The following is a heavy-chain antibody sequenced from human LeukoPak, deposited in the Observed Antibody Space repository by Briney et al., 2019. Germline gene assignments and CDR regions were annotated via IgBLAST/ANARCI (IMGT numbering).Heavy chain of an antibody. Sequence: GASVKVSCKASGCTFNNYAISWVRQAPGQGLECMGRITPILNTANYEQKFQGRVTFSADTSTTTAYMELSSLRSEDTAVYYCARDIGRSGASCYSGCPFDCWGQGTLVTVSS. J-gene: IGHJ4*02. CDR2: ITPILNTA. D-gene: IGHD2-15*01. CDR3: ARDIGRSGASCYSGCPFDC. CDR1: GCTFNNYA. V-gene: IGHV1-69*04.